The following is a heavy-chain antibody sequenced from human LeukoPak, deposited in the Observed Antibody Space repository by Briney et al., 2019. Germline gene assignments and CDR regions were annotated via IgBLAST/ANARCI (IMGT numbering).Heavy chain of an antibody. CDR1: GFTFSSYS. V-gene: IGHV3-21*01. D-gene: IGHD6-13*01. Sequence: PGGSLRLSCAASGFTFSSYSMNWVRQAPGKGLEWVSSISGSSSYIYYADSVKGRFTISRDNAKNSLYLQMNSLRAEDTAVYYCARDFSPYSSSWGNWFDPWGQGTLVTVSS. CDR3: ARDFSPYSSSWGNWFDP. CDR2: ISGSSSYI. J-gene: IGHJ5*02.